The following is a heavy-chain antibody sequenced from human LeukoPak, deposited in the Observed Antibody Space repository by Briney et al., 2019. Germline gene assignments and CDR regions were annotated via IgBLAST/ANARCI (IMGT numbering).Heavy chain of an antibody. D-gene: IGHD1-26*01. CDR1: GFSITTYY. CDR3: ARDIREVGESHYFDY. CDR2: IHSSGST. J-gene: IGHJ4*02. Sequence: SETLSLTCTVSGFSITTYYWSWIRQSPGNGLEWIGQIHSSGSTTYNPSLKRRVTISVDTSKNQFSLHLSSVTAADTAVYYCARDIREVGESHYFDYWGQGTLVTVTS. V-gene: IGHV4-59*01.